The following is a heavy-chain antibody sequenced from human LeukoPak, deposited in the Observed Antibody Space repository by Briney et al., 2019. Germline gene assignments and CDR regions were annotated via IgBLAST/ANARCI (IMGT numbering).Heavy chain of an antibody. Sequence: PSETLSLTCTVSGGSISSGDYSWSWIRQPPGKGLEWIGYIYHSGSTYYNPSLKSRVTISVDGSKNQFSLKLNSVTAADTAVYYCARVSYDSSGYASYFQHWGQGTLVTVSS. V-gene: IGHV4-30-2*01. D-gene: IGHD3-22*01. J-gene: IGHJ1*01. CDR3: ARVSYDSSGYASYFQH. CDR1: GGSISSGDYS. CDR2: IYHSGST.